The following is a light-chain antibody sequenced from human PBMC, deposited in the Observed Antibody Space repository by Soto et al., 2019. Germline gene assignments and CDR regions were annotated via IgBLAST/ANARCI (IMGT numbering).Light chain of an antibody. CDR1: SSNIGNNY. J-gene: IGLJ2*01. V-gene: IGLV1-51*01. Sequence: QSVLTQPPSVSAAPGQKVTISCSGSSSNIGNNYVSWYQQLPGTAPKLLIYDTNKRPSGIPDRFSGSKSGTSATLGITGLQTGDEADYYCGTWDNSLSAHVVFGGGTQLTVL. CDR3: GTWDNSLSAHVV. CDR2: DTN.